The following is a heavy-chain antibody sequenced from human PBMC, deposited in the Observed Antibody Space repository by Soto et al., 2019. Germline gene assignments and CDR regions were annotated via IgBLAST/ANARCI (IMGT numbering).Heavy chain of an antibody. J-gene: IGHJ4*02. CDR3: AKEMFPRTVLDSSSPWGDF. Sequence: GGSLRLSCTASGFTFSEYGIHWVRQAPGKGLEWVAVISYGGSHKYYAGSVKGRFTISRDDSKNTVYLQMNSLKTDDTAVYYCAKEMFPRTVLDSSSPWGDFWGRGSLVTVSS. D-gene: IGHD2-15*01. V-gene: IGHV3-30*18. CDR1: GFTFSEYG. CDR2: ISYGGSHK.